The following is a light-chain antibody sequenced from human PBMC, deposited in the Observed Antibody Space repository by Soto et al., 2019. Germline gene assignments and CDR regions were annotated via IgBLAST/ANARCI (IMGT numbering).Light chain of an antibody. CDR3: SSYTSSSTPGV. J-gene: IGLJ2*01. V-gene: IGLV1-44*01. Sequence: QSVLTQPPSLSGTPGQRVTISCSGSTSNIAGNTVHWYQHLPETAPKLLIYIDDQRPSGVPDRFSGSKSGTSASLAISGLQSENEADYYCSSYTSSSTPGVFGGGTKLTVL. CDR1: TSNIAGNT. CDR2: IDD.